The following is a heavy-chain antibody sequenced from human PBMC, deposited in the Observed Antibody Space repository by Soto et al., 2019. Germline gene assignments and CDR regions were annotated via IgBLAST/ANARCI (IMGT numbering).Heavy chain of an antibody. J-gene: IGHJ4*02. V-gene: IGHV1-69*13. D-gene: IGHD6-19*01. CDR1: GGTFSSYA. CDR2: IIPIFGTA. CDR3: ARDLNPSPYSSGEVDY. Sequence: GASVKVSCKASGGTFSSYAISWVRQAPGQGLEWMGGIIPIFGTANYAQKFQGRVTITADESTSTAYMELSSLRSEDTAVYYCARDLNPSPYSSGEVDYWGQGTLVTVSS.